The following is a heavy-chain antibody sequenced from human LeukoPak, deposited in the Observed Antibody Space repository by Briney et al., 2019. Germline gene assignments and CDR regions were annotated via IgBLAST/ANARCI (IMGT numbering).Heavy chain of an antibody. CDR1: GFTFGSYS. CDR3: ARDPDSSGYYPSYFDY. D-gene: IGHD3-22*01. Sequence: GGSLRLSCAASGFTFGSYSMNWVRQAPGKGLEWVSSISSSSSYIYYADSVKGRFTISRDNAKNSLYLQMDSLRAEDTAVYYCARDPDSSGYYPSYFDYWGQGTLVTVSS. J-gene: IGHJ4*02. CDR2: ISSSSSYI. V-gene: IGHV3-21*01.